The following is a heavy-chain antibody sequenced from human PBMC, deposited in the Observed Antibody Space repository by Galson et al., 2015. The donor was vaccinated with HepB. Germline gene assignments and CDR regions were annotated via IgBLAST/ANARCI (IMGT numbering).Heavy chain of an antibody. CDR2: IYSGGST. CDR1: GFTVSSNY. V-gene: IGHV3-66*01. J-gene: IGHJ3*02. Sequence: SLRLSCAASGFTVSSNYMSWVRQAPGKGLEWVSVIYSGGSTYYADSVKGRFTISRDNSKNTLYLQMNSLRAEDTAVYYCARALSASLDAFDIWGQGTMVTVSS. CDR3: ARALSASLDAFDI.